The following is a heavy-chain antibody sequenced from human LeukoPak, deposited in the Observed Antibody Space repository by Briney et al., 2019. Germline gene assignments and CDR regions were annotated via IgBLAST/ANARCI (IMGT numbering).Heavy chain of an antibody. J-gene: IGHJ4*02. CDR1: GFNVCSYD. CDR3: ARRFDS. Sequence: GGSLRRSCVASGFNVCSYDMNWVRQPPGKGLEWVSYISGSSSAIYYADSVKGRFTISRDNAKNSLYLQMNRLRYEDTALYYCARRFDSWGQGTLVTVSS. V-gene: IGHV3-48*02. CDR2: ISGSSSAI.